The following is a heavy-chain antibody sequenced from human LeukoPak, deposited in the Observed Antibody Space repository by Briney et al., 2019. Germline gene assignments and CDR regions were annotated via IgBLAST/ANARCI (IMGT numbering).Heavy chain of an antibody. CDR3: ARILSDDDHGDYYFDY. CDR1: GGSISSGGYY. CDR2: IYYSGST. J-gene: IGHJ4*02. V-gene: IGHV4-31*03. D-gene: IGHD4-17*01. Sequence: SQTLSLTCTVSGGSISSGGYYWSWIRQHPGKGLEWIGYIYYSGSTYYNPSLKSRVTISVDTSKNQFSLKLSSVTAADTAVYYCARILSDDDHGDYYFDYWGQGTLVTVSS.